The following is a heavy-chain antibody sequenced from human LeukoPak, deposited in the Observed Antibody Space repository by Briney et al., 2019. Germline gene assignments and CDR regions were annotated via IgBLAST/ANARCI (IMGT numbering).Heavy chain of an antibody. CDR2: IKQDGSEK. CDR1: GFTFSSYW. J-gene: IGHJ4*02. V-gene: IGHV3-7*03. CDR3: AKGTKPVMTIPDY. Sequence: GGSLRLSCAASGFTFSSYWMSWVRQAPGEGLEWVANIKQDGSEKYYVDSVKGRFTISRDNAKNSLFLQMNSLRAEDTAMYYCAKGTKPVMTIPDYWGQGILVTVSS. D-gene: IGHD1/OR15-1a*01.